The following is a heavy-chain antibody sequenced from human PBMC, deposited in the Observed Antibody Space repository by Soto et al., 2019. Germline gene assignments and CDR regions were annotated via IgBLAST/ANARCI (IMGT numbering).Heavy chain of an antibody. CDR1: VFTFSSYA. J-gene: IGHJ3*01. Sequence: PGGSLRLSCAASVFTFSSYAMGWVRQAPGKWPQWFSNINLGASTTXXADSVKGPXTISRHNSKNTXYPQMXSLSVEDKAXYYCAKIQWINDAVDVWVQGALVTVSS. CDR2: INLGASTT. D-gene: IGHD2-2*03. CDR3: AKIQWINDAVDV. V-gene: IGHV3-23*03.